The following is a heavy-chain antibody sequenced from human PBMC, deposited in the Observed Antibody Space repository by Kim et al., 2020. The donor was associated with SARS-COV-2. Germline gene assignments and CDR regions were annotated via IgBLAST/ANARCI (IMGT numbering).Heavy chain of an antibody. J-gene: IGHJ4*01. V-gene: IGHV3-23*01. Sequence: GGSLRLSCAASGFTFRDFAMTWVRQAPGKGLEWVSSLSFSCGATYYADSDVKGRFTISRDDSKNILYLQMNSLRVEDTAIYYCAKNEGGVAAGPFDYWG. D-gene: IGHD3-16*01. CDR3: AKNEGGVAAGPFDY. CDR2: LSFSCGAT. CDR1: GFTFRDFA.